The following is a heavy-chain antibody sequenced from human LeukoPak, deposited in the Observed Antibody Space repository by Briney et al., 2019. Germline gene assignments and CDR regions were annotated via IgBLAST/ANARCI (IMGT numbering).Heavy chain of an antibody. J-gene: IGHJ4*02. CDR1: GGTFSSYA. CDR3: ARSAMATTDTANFDY. Sequence: ASVKVSCKASGGTFSSYAISWVRQAPGQGLEWMGRIIPILGIANYAQKFQGRVTITTDESTSTAYMELSSLRSEDTAVYYCARSAMATTDTANFDYWGQGTLVTVSS. V-gene: IGHV1-69*04. CDR2: IIPILGIA. D-gene: IGHD5-18*01.